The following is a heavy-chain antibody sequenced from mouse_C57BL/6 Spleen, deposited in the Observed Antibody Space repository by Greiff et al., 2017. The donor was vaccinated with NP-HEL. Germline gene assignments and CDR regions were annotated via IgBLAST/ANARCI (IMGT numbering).Heavy chain of an antibody. V-gene: IGHV1-19*01. CDR1: GYTFTDYY. CDR3: ARRAVPYWYFDV. Sequence: EVKLVESGPVLVKPGASVKMSCKASGYTFTDYYMNWVKQSHGKSLEWIGVINPYNGGTSYNQKFKGKATLTVDKSSSTAYMELNSLTSEDSAVYYCARRAVPYWYFDVWGTGTTVTVSS. J-gene: IGHJ1*03. CDR2: INPYNGGT. D-gene: IGHD1-1*01.